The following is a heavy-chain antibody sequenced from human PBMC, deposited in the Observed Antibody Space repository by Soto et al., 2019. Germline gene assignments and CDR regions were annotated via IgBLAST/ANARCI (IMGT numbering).Heavy chain of an antibody. V-gene: IGHV3-30-3*01. D-gene: IGHD6-19*01. CDR1: GLTFSNYA. CDR3: ARDPLAVERPY. Sequence: PGGSLRLSCAASGLTFSNYAMHWVRQAPGKGLEWVAVISYDGSNKYYADSVKGRFTISRDNSKNTLYLQMNSLRAEDTAVYYCARDPLAVERPYWGQGTLVTVSS. J-gene: IGHJ4*02. CDR2: ISYDGSNK.